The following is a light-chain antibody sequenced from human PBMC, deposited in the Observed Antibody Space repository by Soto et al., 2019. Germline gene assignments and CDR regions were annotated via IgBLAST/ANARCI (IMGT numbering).Light chain of an antibody. CDR3: IQVTSWPLT. V-gene: IGKV2-30*01. Sequence: DVVMTQSPLSLPVTLGQPASISCRSNQSLVYSDGTTYLNWFQQRPGQSPRRLIYKVSDRASGVPDRFSGRRSGTDCTLKISRVEAKYVGVYYSIQVTSWPLTFAQGTKKEI. CDR2: KVS. CDR1: QSLVYSDGTTY. J-gene: IGKJ1*01.